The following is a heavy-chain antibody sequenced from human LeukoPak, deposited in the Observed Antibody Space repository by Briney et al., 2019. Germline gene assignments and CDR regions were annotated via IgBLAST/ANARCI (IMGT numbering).Heavy chain of an antibody. J-gene: IGHJ4*02. Sequence: GGSLRLSCAASGFTFSSYAMHWVRQAPGEGLEWVAVISYDGSNKYYADSVKGRFTISRDNSKNTLYLQMNSLRAEDTAVYYCARGRSSGWTYYFDYWGQGTLVTVSS. CDR3: ARGRSSGWTYYFDY. D-gene: IGHD6-19*01. CDR2: ISYDGSNK. CDR1: GFTFSSYA. V-gene: IGHV3-30*04.